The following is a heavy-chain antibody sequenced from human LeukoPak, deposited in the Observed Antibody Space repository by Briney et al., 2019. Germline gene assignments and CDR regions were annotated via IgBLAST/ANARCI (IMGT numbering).Heavy chain of an antibody. CDR1: GYTFTSYF. CDR3: VRHRSDSGSSPIDF. D-gene: IGHD6-6*01. CDR2: IRPGDSDT. J-gene: IGHJ4*02. Sequence: GESLKISCKGSGYTFTSYFIGWVRQVPAQGLEWVAIIRPGDSDTRYSPSFRGQVTVSADRSINTAYPQWSSPKASDTAMYYCVRHRSDSGSSPIDFWGQGTLVTVSS. V-gene: IGHV5-51*01.